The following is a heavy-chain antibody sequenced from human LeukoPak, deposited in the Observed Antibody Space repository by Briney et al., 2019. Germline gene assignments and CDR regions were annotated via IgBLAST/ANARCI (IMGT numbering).Heavy chain of an antibody. D-gene: IGHD3-22*01. CDR3: AIDRSGYYHFDY. CDR2: IYHSGSI. CDR1: GGSIRSGGYY. J-gene: IGHJ4*02. V-gene: IGHV4-31*03. Sequence: SETLSLTCTVSGGSIRSGGYYCTWIRQHPGKGLEWIGYIYHSGSIYYNPSLESRVTISVDTSRNQFSLKLNSVTAADTAVYYCAIDRSGYYHFDYWGQGTLVTVSS.